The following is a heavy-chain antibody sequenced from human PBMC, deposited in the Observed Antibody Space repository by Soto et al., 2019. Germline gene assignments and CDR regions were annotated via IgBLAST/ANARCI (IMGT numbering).Heavy chain of an antibody. CDR2: IIPIFGTA. CDR1: GGTFSSYA. D-gene: IGHD1-26*01. J-gene: IGHJ4*02. CDR3: ASSSIVGAHTFDY. V-gene: IGHV1-69*13. Sequence: GASVKVSCKASGGTFSSYAISRVRQAPGQGLEWMGGIIPIFGTANYAQKFQGRVTITADESTSTAYMELSSLRSEDTAVYYCASSSIVGAHTFDYWGQGTLVTVFS.